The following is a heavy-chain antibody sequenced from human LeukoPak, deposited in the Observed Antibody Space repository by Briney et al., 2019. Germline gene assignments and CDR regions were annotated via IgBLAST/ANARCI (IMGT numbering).Heavy chain of an antibody. CDR3: ARMVAGYGSSP. V-gene: IGHV3-33*01. D-gene: IGHD2-15*01. CDR1: GFIFSSFG. J-gene: IGHJ5*02. Sequence: GGSLRLSCAASGFIFSSFGMHWVRQAPGKGLGWVAVIWYDGSNIYYADSVKGRFTISRDNSKNTLYLHMNSLRAEDAAVYYCARMVAGYGSSPWGQGTLVTVSS. CDR2: IWYDGSNI.